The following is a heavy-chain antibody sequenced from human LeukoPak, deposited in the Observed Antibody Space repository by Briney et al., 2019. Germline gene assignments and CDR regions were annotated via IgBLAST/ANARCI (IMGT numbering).Heavy chain of an antibody. CDR2: INHSGST. CDR1: GGSFSGYY. J-gene: IGHJ4*02. D-gene: IGHD6-19*01. CDR3: ARGLSRYSSGWYGFDY. V-gene: IGHV4-34*01. Sequence: SETLSLTCAVYGGSFSGYYWSWIRQPPGKGLEWIGEINHSGSTNYNPSLKSRVTISVDTSKNQFSLKLSSVTAADTAEYYCARGLSRYSSGWYGFDYWGQGTLVTVSS.